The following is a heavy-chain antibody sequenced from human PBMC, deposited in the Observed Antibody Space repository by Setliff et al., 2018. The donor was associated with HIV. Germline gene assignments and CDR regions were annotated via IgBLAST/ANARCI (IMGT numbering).Heavy chain of an antibody. CDR1: GYSISSGYY. CDR2: IFHSGNT. V-gene: IGHV4-38-2*01. CDR3: ARPIEGYYDAFHI. D-gene: IGHD2-8*01. Sequence: PSETLSLICAVSGYSISSGYYWGWIRQPPGKGLEWIGSIFHSGNTYSSPSLKSRVTISVDTSKNQFSLKLTSVTAADTAVYYCARPIEGYYDAFHIWGQGTLVTVS. J-gene: IGHJ3*02.